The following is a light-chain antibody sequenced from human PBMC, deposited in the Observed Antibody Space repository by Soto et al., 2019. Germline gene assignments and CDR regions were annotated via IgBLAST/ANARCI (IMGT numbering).Light chain of an antibody. Sequence: EIVLTQSPGTLSLSPGERATLSCRASQSVSNTYLAWYQQKPGQAPRLLIYDASSRATGIPDRFSGSGSGTDFTLTISRLEPEHIAVYYCQQYGRSAGLFTFGPGTKVDLK. J-gene: IGKJ3*01. CDR1: QSVSNTY. CDR3: QQYGRSAGLFT. CDR2: DAS. V-gene: IGKV3-20*01.